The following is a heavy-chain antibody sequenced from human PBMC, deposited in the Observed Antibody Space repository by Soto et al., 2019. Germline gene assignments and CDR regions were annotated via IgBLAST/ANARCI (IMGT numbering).Heavy chain of an antibody. CDR1: GYTFTTYI. CDR3: ASHLNDVHY. D-gene: IGHD1-1*01. CDR2: ISAYNGAT. J-gene: IGHJ4*02. V-gene: IGHV1-18*01. Sequence: ASVKVSCKPSGYTFTTYIVSWVRQPPGQGLEWMGWISAYNGATNYAKKFKGRVIMTSDTSTSTAYMELRSLRLYDTAVYYCASHLNDVHYWGQGTLVTVSS.